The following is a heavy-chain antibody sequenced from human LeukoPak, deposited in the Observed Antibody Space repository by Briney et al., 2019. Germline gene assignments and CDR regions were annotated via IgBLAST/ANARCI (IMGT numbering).Heavy chain of an antibody. V-gene: IGHV6-1*01. CDR1: GDSVSSNSAA. CDR3: ARRRGITMVRGVPPLIDY. D-gene: IGHD3-10*01. Sequence: SQTLSLTCAISGDSVSSNSAAWNWIRQSPSRGLEWLGRTYYRSKWYNDYAVSVKSRITINPDTSKNQFSLKLSSVTAADTAVYYCARRRGITMVRGVPPLIDYWGQGTLVTVSS. J-gene: IGHJ4*02. CDR2: TYYRSKWYN.